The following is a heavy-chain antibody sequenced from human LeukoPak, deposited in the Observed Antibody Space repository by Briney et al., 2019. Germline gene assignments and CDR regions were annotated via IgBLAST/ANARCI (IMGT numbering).Heavy chain of an antibody. D-gene: IGHD2-2*01. Sequence: ASVKVSCKASGYTFTNYYIHWVRQAPGQGLEWMGIINPTGGGTTDAQKFQGRVTTTRDPSTSTVYMEVVSLRPEDTAVYYCARGCRVVPGVHNVGMTSYYNGMDVWGQGTTVTVSS. J-gene: IGHJ6*02. CDR2: INPTGGGT. CDR3: ARGCRVVPGVHNVGMTSYYNGMDV. V-gene: IGHV1-46*01. CDR1: GYTFTNYY.